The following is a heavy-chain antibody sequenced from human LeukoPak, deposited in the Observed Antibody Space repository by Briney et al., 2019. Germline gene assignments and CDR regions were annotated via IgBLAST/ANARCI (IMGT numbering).Heavy chain of an antibody. D-gene: IGHD2-2*01. V-gene: IGHV4-39*07. Sequence: SETLSLTCTVSGGSISSSTYYWCWIRQPPGKGLEWIGSIYYSGSTYYNPSLKSRVTISVDTSKNQFSLKLSSVTAADTAVYYCARRLTQIPETEDCSSTSCYANWFDPWGQGTLVTVSS. CDR1: GGSISSSTYY. CDR2: IYYSGST. J-gene: IGHJ5*02. CDR3: ARRLTQIPETEDCSSTSCYANWFDP.